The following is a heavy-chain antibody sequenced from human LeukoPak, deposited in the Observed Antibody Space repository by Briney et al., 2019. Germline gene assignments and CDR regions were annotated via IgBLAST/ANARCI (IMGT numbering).Heavy chain of an antibody. V-gene: IGHV3-74*01. J-gene: IGHJ2*01. CDR3: ARDGSSSSYWHFDL. Sequence: GGSLRLSCAASGFTFSSYWMHWVRQAPGKGLVWVSRIKSDGSSTSYADSVKGRFTISGDNAKNTLSLQMNSLRAEDSAVYYCARDGSSSSYWHFDLWGRGTLVTVSS. CDR2: IKSDGSST. D-gene: IGHD6-19*01. CDR1: GFTFSSYW.